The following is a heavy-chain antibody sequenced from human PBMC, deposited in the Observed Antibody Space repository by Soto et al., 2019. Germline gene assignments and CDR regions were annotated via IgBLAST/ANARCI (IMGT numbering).Heavy chain of an antibody. CDR1: GGTFRNYP. CDR3: ARLLECRDGYNSHFDY. J-gene: IGHJ4*02. CDR2: LIPVVGIP. D-gene: IGHD5-12*01. Sequence: QVQLVQSGAEVKKPGSSVKVSCKASGGTFRNYPLSWVRQAPGQGLEWMGGLIPVVGIPNYAQKFQGRVTITADASTSTVYMELTSLRSDDTAVYYCARLLECRDGYNSHFDYWGQGTLVTVSS. V-gene: IGHV1-69*01.